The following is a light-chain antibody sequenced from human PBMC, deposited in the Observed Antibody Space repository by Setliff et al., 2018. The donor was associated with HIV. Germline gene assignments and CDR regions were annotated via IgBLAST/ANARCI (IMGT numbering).Light chain of an antibody. Sequence: DIQMTQSPSTLSASVGDRVTITCRASQSLSNWLAWYQQKPGKAPKLLIYRASTLESGVPSRFSGSAFGTEFTLTISSLQPDDFATYYCQEYDKYWTFGQGTKVDIK. V-gene: IGKV1-5*03. CDR1: QSLSNW. CDR2: RAS. J-gene: IGKJ1*01. CDR3: QEYDKYWT.